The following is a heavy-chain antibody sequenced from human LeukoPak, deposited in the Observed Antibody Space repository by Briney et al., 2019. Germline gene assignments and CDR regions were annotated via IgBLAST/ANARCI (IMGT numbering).Heavy chain of an antibody. Sequence: PSETLSLTCAVYGGSFSGYYWSWIRQPPGKGLEWIGEINHSGSTNYNPSLKSRVTISVDTSKNQFSLKLSSVTAADTAVYYCARERLLEWLSTYYYYYMDVWGKGTTVTVSS. J-gene: IGHJ6*03. D-gene: IGHD3-3*01. V-gene: IGHV4-34*01. CDR1: GGSFSGYY. CDR2: INHSGST. CDR3: ARERLLEWLSTYYYYYMDV.